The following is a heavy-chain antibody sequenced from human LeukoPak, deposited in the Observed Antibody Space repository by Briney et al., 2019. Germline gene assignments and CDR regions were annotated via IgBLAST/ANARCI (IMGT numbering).Heavy chain of an antibody. V-gene: IGHV3-74*01. CDR1: GFTFSSYW. CDR2: INGDGSST. J-gene: IGHJ6*02. CDR3: AKRRDGMDV. Sequence: PGGSLRLSCAASGFTFSSYWMHWVRQAPGKGLVWVSRINGDGSSTSYADSVKGRFTISRDNSKNTLYLQMNTLRAEDTAVYYCAKRRDGMDVWGQGTTVTVSS.